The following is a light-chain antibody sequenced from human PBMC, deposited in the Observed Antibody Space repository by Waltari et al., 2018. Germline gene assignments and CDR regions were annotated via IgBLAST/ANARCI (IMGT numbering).Light chain of an antibody. J-gene: IGKJ1*01. V-gene: IGKV3-15*01. CDR2: DGS. Sequence: EVVMTQSPVTLSVSPGERATLSCRASQSVSNNLAWYQHKPGQAPRLVMYDGSTRASGLPARFSGTGSGREFTLTINSLQSEDVAIYYCQQYSNWPPWTFGQGTTVEIK. CDR3: QQYSNWPPWT. CDR1: QSVSNN.